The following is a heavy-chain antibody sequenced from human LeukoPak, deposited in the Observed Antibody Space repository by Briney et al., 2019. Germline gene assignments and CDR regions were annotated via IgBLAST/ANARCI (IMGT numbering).Heavy chain of an antibody. CDR3: ARGLGYSYGYGIDY. Sequence: GGSLRLSCAASGFIFSSYAMHWVRRAPGKGPEWVAIIWFDGSNQYYAESVEGRFTVSRDNSKNTLYLQMNSLRAEDTAVYSCARGLGYSYGYGIDYWGQGTLVIASS. J-gene: IGHJ4*02. CDR1: GFIFSSYA. V-gene: IGHV3-33*01. D-gene: IGHD5-18*01. CDR2: IWFDGSNQ.